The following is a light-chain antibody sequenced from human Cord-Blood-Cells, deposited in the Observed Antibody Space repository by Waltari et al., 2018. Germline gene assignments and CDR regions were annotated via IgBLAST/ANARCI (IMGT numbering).Light chain of an antibody. J-gene: IGKJ1*01. CDR3: QQYDNLPWT. CDR1: QDISNY. CDR2: DAS. V-gene: IGKV1-33*01. Sequence: DIQMTQSPSSLSAYVGDRVTITCQASQDISNYLNSYQQKPGKAPKLLIYDASNLETGGPSMFSGSGSWTDFTFTISSLQPEDIATYYCQQYDNLPWTFGQGTKVEIK.